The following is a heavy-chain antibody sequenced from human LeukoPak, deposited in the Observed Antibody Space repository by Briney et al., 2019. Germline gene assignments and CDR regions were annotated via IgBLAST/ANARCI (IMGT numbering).Heavy chain of an antibody. J-gene: IGHJ4*02. CDR3: AKAHYGGNILIDY. Sequence: GGSLRLSCAASGFTFSSYAMSWVRQAPGKGLEWVSAISGSGGSTYYADSVKGRFTISRDNSKDTLYLQMNSLRAEDTAVYYCAKAHYGGNILIDYWGQGTLVTVSS. CDR1: GFTFSSYA. CDR2: ISGSGGST. V-gene: IGHV3-23*01. D-gene: IGHD4-23*01.